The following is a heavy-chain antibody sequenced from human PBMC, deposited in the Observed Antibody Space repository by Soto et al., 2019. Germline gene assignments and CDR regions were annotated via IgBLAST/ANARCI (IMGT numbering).Heavy chain of an antibody. Sequence: GGSLRLSCAASGFTFSSYAMSWVRQAPGQGLEWVSAISGSGGSTYYADSVKGRFTIARDNSKNTLYLQMNSLRAEDTALYDCAKAGRALRYFDWLFDYWGQGTLVTVSS. V-gene: IGHV3-23*01. J-gene: IGHJ4*02. CDR3: AKAGRALRYFDWLFDY. CDR1: GFTFSSYA. CDR2: ISGSGGST. D-gene: IGHD3-9*01.